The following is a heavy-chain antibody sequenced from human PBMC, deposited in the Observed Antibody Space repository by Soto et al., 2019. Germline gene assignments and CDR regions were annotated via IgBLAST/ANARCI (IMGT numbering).Heavy chain of an antibody. CDR3: ARFSYGGINFDY. CDR2: IYYSGST. Sequence: SSETLSLTCTVSGGSISSGGYYWSWIRQHPGKGLEWIGYIYYSGSTYYNPSLKSRVTISVDTSKNQFSLKLSSVTAADTAVYYCARFSYGGINFDYWGQGTLVTVSS. CDR1: GGSISSGGYY. D-gene: IGHD4-17*01. J-gene: IGHJ4*02. V-gene: IGHV4-31*02.